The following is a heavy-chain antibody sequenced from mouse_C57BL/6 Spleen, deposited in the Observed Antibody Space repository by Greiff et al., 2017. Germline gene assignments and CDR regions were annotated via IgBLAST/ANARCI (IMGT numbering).Heavy chain of an antibody. Sequence: QVHVKQPGAELVKPGASVKLSCKASGYTFTSYWMHWVKQRPGRGLEWIGRIDPTSGGTKYNEKFKSKATLTVEKTSSTAYMQLSSLTSEDSAVYYCGRSGYYEAWFAYWGQGTLVTVSA. J-gene: IGHJ3*01. D-gene: IGHD2-3*01. CDR2: IDPTSGGT. CDR1: GYTFTSYW. V-gene: IGHV1-72*01. CDR3: GRSGYYEAWFAY.